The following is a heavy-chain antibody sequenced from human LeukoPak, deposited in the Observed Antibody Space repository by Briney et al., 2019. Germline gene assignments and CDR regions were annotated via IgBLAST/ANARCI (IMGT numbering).Heavy chain of an antibody. CDR1: GYTFTSYG. CDR3: ASTSSCSSTSCYAGIPDY. J-gene: IGHJ4*02. Sequence: ASVKVSCKASGYTFTSYGISWVRQAPGQGLEWMGWISAYNGNTNYAQKLQGRVTMTTDTSTSTAYMELRSLRSDDTAVYYCASTSSCSSTSCYAGIPDYWGQGTLVTVSS. D-gene: IGHD2-2*01. CDR2: ISAYNGNT. V-gene: IGHV1-18*01.